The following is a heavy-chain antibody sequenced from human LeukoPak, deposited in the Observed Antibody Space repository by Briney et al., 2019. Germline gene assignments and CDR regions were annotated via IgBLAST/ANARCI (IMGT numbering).Heavy chain of an antibody. CDR2: IVVGSGNT. CDR3: AAPSRIQLDY. Sequence: TSVKVSCKASGFTCPSSAVQWVRQARGQRLEWIGWIVVGSGNTNYAQKFQERVTITRDMSTSTAYMELSSLRSEDTAVYYCAAPSRIQLDYWGQGTLVTVSS. J-gene: IGHJ4*02. D-gene: IGHD5-18*01. V-gene: IGHV1-58*01. CDR1: GFTCPSSA.